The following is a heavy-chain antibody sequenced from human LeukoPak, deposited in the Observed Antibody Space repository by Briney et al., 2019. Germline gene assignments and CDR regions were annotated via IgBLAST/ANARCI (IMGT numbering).Heavy chain of an antibody. V-gene: IGHV4-61*08. Sequence: PSETLSLTCTVSGGSISSGGYYWSWIRQPPGKGLEWIGYIYYSGSTNYNPSLKSRVTISVDTSKNQFSLKLSSVTAADTAVYYCARVTLRGIYYFDYWGQGTLVTVSS. D-gene: IGHD3-10*01. CDR1: GGSISSGGYY. CDR2: IYYSGST. J-gene: IGHJ4*02. CDR3: ARVTLRGIYYFDY.